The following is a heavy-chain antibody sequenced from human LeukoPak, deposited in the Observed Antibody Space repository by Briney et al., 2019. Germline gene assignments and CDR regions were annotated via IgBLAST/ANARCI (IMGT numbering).Heavy chain of an antibody. Sequence: GGSLRLSCAASGFTFSSYAMHWVRQAPGKGLEWVAVISYDGSNKYYADSVKGRFTISRDNSKNTLYLQMNSLRAEDTAVYYCAKGPIYLYSSGYFDYWGQGTLVTVSS. D-gene: IGHD5-18*01. J-gene: IGHJ4*02. CDR2: ISYDGSNK. V-gene: IGHV3-30-3*01. CDR3: AKGPIYLYSSGYFDY. CDR1: GFTFSSYA.